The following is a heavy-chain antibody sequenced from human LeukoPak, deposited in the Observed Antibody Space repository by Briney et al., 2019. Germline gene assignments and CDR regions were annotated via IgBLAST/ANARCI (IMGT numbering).Heavy chain of an antibody. V-gene: IGHV3-30*02. D-gene: IGHD3-10*01. J-gene: IGHJ4*02. CDR3: AKQGPGSGSYYNGFDY. Sequence: GGSLRLSCAASGFTFSSHGMHWVRQAPGKGLECVAFIRSDGSNKYYADSVKGRFTISRDNSKNTLYLQMNSLRAEDTAMYYCAKQGPGSGSYYNGFDYWGQGTLVTVSS. CDR1: GFTFSSHG. CDR2: IRSDGSNK.